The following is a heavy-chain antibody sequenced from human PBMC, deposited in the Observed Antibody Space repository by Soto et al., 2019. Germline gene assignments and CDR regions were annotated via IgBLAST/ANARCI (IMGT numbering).Heavy chain of an antibody. V-gene: IGHV4-30-2*01. CDR3: ARVTDV. J-gene: IGHJ6*02. Sequence: QLQLQQSGSGLVKPSHTLSLTCAVSGGSISSGGYSWSWIRQPPGKGLEWIGYICHSGSTYYNPSLKSRVTLSVDTSKDQVSLKLGSVTAADTAVCNCARVTDVWGQGTTVTVSS. CDR1: GGSISSGGYS. CDR2: ICHSGST.